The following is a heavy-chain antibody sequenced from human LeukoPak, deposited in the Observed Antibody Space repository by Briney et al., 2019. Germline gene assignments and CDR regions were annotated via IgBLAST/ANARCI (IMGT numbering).Heavy chain of an antibody. J-gene: IGHJ4*02. CDR3: ARATTVVTQDLDY. CDR2: ISSSSSYI. Sequence: KPGGSLRLSCAASGFTLSSYTMNWVRQAPGKGLEWVSSISSSSSYIYYADSVKGRFTISRDNAKNSLYLQMNSLRAEDTAVYYCARATTVVTQDLDYWGQGTLVTVSS. D-gene: IGHD4-23*01. V-gene: IGHV3-21*01. CDR1: GFTLSSYT.